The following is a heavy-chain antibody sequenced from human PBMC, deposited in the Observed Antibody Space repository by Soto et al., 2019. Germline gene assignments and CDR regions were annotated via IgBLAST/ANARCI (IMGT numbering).Heavy chain of an antibody. V-gene: IGHV4-61*01. CDR2: IYYSGST. CDR3: ARDGVAWELGDYYGMDV. CDR1: GGSVSSGSYY. J-gene: IGHJ6*02. Sequence: QVQLQESGPGLVRPSDTLSLTCTVSGGSVSSGSYYWSWIRQPPGKGLEWIGYIYYSGSTNYNPYLKSRVTISVDTTKNQFTLKLSSVTAADTAVYYCARDGVAWELGDYYGMDVWGQGTTVTVSS. D-gene: IGHD1-26*01.